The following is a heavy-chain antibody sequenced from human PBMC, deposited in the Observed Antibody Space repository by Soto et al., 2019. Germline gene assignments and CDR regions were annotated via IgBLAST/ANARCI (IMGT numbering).Heavy chain of an antibody. CDR2: INAGNGNT. J-gene: IGHJ4*02. V-gene: IGHV1-3*01. CDR1: GYTFTSYA. D-gene: IGHD4-17*01. Sequence: QVPLVQSGAEVKKPGASVKVSCKASGYTFTSYAMHWVHQAPGQRLEWMGWINAGNGNTKYSQKFQGRVTITRDTSASTAYMELSSLRSEDTAVYYCAREDGDYVAFDYWGQGTLVTVSS. CDR3: AREDGDYVAFDY.